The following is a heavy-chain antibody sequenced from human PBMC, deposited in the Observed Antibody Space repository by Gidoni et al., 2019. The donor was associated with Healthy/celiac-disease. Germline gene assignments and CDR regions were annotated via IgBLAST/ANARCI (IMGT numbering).Heavy chain of an antibody. V-gene: IGHV3-21*01. J-gene: IGHJ1*01. CDR2: ISSSSSYI. Sequence: EVQLVESGGGLVTPGGSLRLSCAASGFTFSSYSMNWVRQAPGKGLEWVSSISSSSSYISYADSVKGRLTIARDNAKNSLYLQMNSLRAEDTAVYYCAKADYYDSSGYYFNEYFQHWGQGTLVTVSS. D-gene: IGHD3-22*01. CDR1: GFTFSSYS. CDR3: AKADYYDSSGYYFNEYFQH.